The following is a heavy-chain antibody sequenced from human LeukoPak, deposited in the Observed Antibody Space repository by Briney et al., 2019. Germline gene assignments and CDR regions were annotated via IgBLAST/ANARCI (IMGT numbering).Heavy chain of an antibody. J-gene: IGHJ6*04. V-gene: IGHV4-59*01. CDR3: ARDHPGGDV. D-gene: IGHD6-25*01. Sequence: SETLSLTCTVSGGSISSYYWSWIRQPPGKGLEWIGYIYYSGSTNYNPSLKGRVTISVDTSKNQFSLKLSSVTAADTAVYYCARDHPGGDVWGKGTTVTASS. CDR1: GGSISSYY. CDR2: IYYSGST.